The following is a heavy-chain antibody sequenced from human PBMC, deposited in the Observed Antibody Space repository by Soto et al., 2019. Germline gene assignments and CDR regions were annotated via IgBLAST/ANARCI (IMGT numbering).Heavy chain of an antibody. CDR2: IYHSGGT. CDR1: GCSRSSGGYS. D-gene: IGHD1-20*01. V-gene: IGHV4-30-2*01. J-gene: IGHJ4*02. Sequence: LSRTCAVAGCSRSSGGYSSSWIRQPPGKGLEWIGYIYHSGGTYCTRSLKSRVNISVDRSKNQFSLKLTTVTAADTAVYFCARVAYNRNYIVYWGRGTLVTVSS. CDR3: ARVAYNRNYIVY.